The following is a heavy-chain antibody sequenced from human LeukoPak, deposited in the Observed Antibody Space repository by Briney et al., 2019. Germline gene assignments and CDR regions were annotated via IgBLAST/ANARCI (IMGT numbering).Heavy chain of an antibody. Sequence: SETLSLTCTVSGGSISGSSSYWGWIRQPPGKGLDYIGSIHYTGTTYYNPSLKSRVTLSVDTSQNQFSLKLTSVTAADTAVYYRARGSPYASWGQGTLVTVSS. CDR2: IHYTGTT. CDR1: GGSISGSSSY. J-gene: IGHJ5*02. V-gene: IGHV4-39*01. D-gene: IGHD1-26*01. CDR3: ARGSPYAS.